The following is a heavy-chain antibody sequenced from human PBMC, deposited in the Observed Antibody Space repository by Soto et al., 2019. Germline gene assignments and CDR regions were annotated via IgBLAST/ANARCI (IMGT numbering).Heavy chain of an antibody. D-gene: IGHD2-2*01. CDR3: ARLWDIVLVPAASNYYGMDV. CDR2: ISAYNGNT. Sequence: ASVKVSCKASGYTFTSYGISWVRQAPGQGLEWMGWISAYNGNTNYAQKLQGRVTMTTDTSTSTAYMELRSLRSDDTAVYYFARLWDIVLVPAASNYYGMDVWGQGTTVTVSS. V-gene: IGHV1-18*01. CDR1: GYTFTSYG. J-gene: IGHJ6*02.